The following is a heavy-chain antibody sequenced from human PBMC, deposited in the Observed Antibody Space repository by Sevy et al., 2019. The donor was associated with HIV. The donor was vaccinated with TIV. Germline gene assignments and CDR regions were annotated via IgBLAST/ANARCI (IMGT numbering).Heavy chain of an antibody. V-gene: IGHV3-30*04. Sequence: GGSLRLSCAASGFTFSSYAFHWVRQAPGKGLEWVAVISFDGRKTDYANSVKGRFTISKDNSKNTLHLRMRRLRGDDTAVYYCARDLRVDLDYWGQGTLVTVSS. CDR1: GFTFSSYA. CDR2: ISFDGRKT. J-gene: IGHJ4*02. CDR3: ARDLRVDLDY.